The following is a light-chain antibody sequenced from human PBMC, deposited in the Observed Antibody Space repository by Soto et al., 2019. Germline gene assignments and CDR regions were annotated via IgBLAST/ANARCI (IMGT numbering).Light chain of an antibody. J-gene: IGLJ1*01. CDR3: SSYTGSSTI. V-gene: IGLV2-14*01. CDR1: SSDVGGYNY. Sequence: QSVLTQPASVSGSPGQSITISCTGTSSDVGGYNYVSWYQQHPGTAPKLMIYEVSNRPSGVSNRFSGSKSDNTASLTISGLQDEDEADYYCSSYTGSSTIFGTGPKVTXI. CDR2: EVS.